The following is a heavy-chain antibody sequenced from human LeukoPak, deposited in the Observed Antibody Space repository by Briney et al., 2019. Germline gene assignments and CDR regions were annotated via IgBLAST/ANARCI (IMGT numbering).Heavy chain of an antibody. D-gene: IGHD6-13*01. J-gene: IGHJ4*02. CDR2: INPNSGGT. V-gene: IGHV1-2*02. CDR3: ARGYVSSSWFYFDY. CDR1: GYTFTGSY. Sequence: ASVKVSCKASGYTFTGSYMLWVRQAPGQGLEWMGWINPNSGGTNYAQKFQGRVTLTRDTPINTAYMELSRLRSDDTAVYYCARGYVSSSWFYFDYWGQGTLVTVSS.